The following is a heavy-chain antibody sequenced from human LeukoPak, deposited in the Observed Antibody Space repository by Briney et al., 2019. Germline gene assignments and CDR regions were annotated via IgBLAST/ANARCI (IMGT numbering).Heavy chain of an antibody. CDR3: ARGVGYYDSSGYYFFDL. CDR1: GFTFSSYS. Sequence: SGGSLRLSCAASGFTFSSYSMNWVRQAPGKGLEWVSSISSSSSYIYYADSVKGRFTISRDNAKNSLYLQMNSLRAEDTAVYYCARGVGYYDSSGYYFFDLWGQGTLVTVSS. CDR2: ISSSSSYI. V-gene: IGHV3-21*01. J-gene: IGHJ4*02. D-gene: IGHD3-22*01.